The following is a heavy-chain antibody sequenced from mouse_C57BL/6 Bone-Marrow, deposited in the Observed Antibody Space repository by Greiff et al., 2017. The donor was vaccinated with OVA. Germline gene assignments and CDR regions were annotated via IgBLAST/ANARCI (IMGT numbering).Heavy chain of an antibody. J-gene: IGHJ1*03. CDR2: ISDGGSYT. Sequence: EVQLVESGGGLVKPGGSLKLSCAASGFTFSSYAMSWVRQTPEKRLEWVATISDGGSYTYYPDNVKGRFTISRDNAKNNLYLQMSHLKSEDTAMYYCARGGDYGGYFDVWGTGTTVTVSS. CDR1: GFTFSSYA. CDR3: ARGGDYGGYFDV. D-gene: IGHD2-4*01. V-gene: IGHV5-4*01.